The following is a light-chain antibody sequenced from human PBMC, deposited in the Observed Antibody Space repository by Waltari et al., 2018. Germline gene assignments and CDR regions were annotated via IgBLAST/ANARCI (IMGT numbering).Light chain of an antibody. V-gene: IGLV1-40*01. J-gene: IGLJ2*01. CDR2: GNS. CDR1: SSNIGAGYV. Sequence: QSVLTQPPSVSGAPGQRVTIPCTGNSSNIGAGYVGHGYQQLPGTAPKLLIYGNSNRPSGVPARFSGSKSGTSASLAITGLQAEDEADYYCQSYDNNPYVVFGGGTKLTVL. CDR3: QSYDNNPYVV.